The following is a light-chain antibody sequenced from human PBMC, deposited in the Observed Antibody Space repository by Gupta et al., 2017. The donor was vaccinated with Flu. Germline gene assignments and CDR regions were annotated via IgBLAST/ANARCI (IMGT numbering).Light chain of an antibody. J-gene: IGLJ1*01. V-gene: IGLV2-14*04. CDR3: SSYTNISTFYV. Sequence: XXXXGXSSDVGGSNYVSWYQQHPGKAPKLLIYDVNNRPSGVSSRFSGSKSGNTASLTISGLQAEDETDYYCSSYTNISTFYVFGSGTSVTVL. CDR2: DVN. CDR1: SSDVGGSNY.